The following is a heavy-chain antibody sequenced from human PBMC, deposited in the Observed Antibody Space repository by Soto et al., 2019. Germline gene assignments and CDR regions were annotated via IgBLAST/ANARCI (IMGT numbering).Heavy chain of an antibody. CDR3: ARGITMVRGVIINNWFDP. CDR1: GFTFSSYD. CDR2: IGTAGDT. Sequence: GGSLRLSCAASGFTFSSYDMHWVRQATGKGLEWVSAIGTAGDTYYPGSVKGRFTISRENAKNSLYLQMNSLRAGDTAVYYCARGITMVRGVIINNWFDPWGQGTLVTVSS. D-gene: IGHD3-10*01. J-gene: IGHJ5*02. V-gene: IGHV3-13*01.